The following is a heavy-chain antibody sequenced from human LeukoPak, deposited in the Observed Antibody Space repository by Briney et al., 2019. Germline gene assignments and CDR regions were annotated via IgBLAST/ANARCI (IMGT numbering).Heavy chain of an antibody. CDR1: GGTFSSYA. V-gene: IGHV1-69*04. CDR2: IIPILGIA. Sequence: SVKVSCKASGGTFSSYAISWVRQAPGQGLEWMGRIIPILGIANYAQKLQGRVTITADKSTSTAYMELSSLRSEDTAVYYCARDDEDIVATEGFDYWGQGTLVTVSS. CDR3: ARDDEDIVATEGFDY. J-gene: IGHJ4*02. D-gene: IGHD5-12*01.